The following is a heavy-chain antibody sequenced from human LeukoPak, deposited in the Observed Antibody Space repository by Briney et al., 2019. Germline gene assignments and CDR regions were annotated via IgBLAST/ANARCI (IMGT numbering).Heavy chain of an antibody. CDR3: ARDASALY. D-gene: IGHD6-19*01. J-gene: IGHJ4*02. V-gene: IGHV3-7*01. CDR1: GFSFSSYW. CDR2: IKPDGSEK. Sequence: GGSLRLSCAASGFSFSSYWMTWVRQAPGKGLEWVASIKPDGSEKYYLDSVKGRFTISRDNARDSLYLQMNSLRDDDTSVYFCARDASALYWGRGTLVTVSS.